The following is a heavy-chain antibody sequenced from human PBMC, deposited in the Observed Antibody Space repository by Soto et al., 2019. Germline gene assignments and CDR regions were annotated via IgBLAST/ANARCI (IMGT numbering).Heavy chain of an antibody. J-gene: IGHJ5*02. CDR3: APSVEDYYGSGSLNWFDP. V-gene: IGHV2-5*02. CDR2: IYWDDDK. D-gene: IGHD3-10*01. CDR1: GFSLSTSGVG. Sequence: SGPTLVNPTQTLALTCTFSGFSLSTSGVGVGWIRQPPGKALEWLALIYWDDDKRYSPSLKSRLTITKDTSKNQVVLTMTNMDPVDTATYYCAPSVEDYYGSGSLNWFDPSGQATLVTVSS.